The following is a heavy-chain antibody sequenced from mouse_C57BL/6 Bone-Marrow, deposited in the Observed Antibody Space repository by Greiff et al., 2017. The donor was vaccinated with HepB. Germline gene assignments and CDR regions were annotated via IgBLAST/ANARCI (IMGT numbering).Heavy chain of an antibody. J-gene: IGHJ2*01. CDR3: TRRDLLWDD. V-gene: IGHV1-15*01. CDR2: IDPETGGT. CDR1: GYTFTDYE. Sequence: VQLQQSGAELVRPGASVTLSCKASGYTFTDYEMHWVKQTPVHGLDWIGAIDPETGGTAYNQKFKGKAILTADKSSSTAYMELRSLTSEDSAVYYCTRRDLLWDDWGQGTTLTVSS. D-gene: IGHD2-1*01.